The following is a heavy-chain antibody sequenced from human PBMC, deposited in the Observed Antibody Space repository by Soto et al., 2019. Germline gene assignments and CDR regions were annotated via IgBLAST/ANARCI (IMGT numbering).Heavy chain of an antibody. J-gene: IGHJ4*02. CDR1: GFTFSSYA. CDR2: ISGSGGST. D-gene: IGHD2-15*01. CDR3: AKNGHIVVVVAATY. Sequence: EVQLLESGGGLVQPGGSLRLSCAASGFTFSSYAMSWVRQAPGKGLEWVSAISGSGGSTYYADSVKGRFTISRDNSKNTLYLQMTSLRAEDTAVYYCAKNGHIVVVVAATYWVQGTLVTVSS. V-gene: IGHV3-23*01.